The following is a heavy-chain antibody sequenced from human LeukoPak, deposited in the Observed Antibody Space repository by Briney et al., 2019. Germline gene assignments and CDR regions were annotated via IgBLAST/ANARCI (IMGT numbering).Heavy chain of an antibody. CDR1: GGTFSSYA. J-gene: IGHJ5*02. CDR3: ARARTMVRGVLDP. CDR2: IIPIFGTA. V-gene: IGHV1-69*13. Sequence: GASVKVSCKASGGTFSSYAISWVRQAPGQGLEWMGGIIPIFGTANYAQKFQGRVTITADESTSTAYMELSSLRSEDTAVYYCARARTMVRGVLDPWGQGTLVTVSS. D-gene: IGHD3-10*01.